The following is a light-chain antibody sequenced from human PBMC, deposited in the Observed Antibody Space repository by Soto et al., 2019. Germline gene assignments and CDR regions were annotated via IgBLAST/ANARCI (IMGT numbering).Light chain of an antibody. Sequence: EIVMTQSPATLSVSPGERAILSCRASQSVSVNLAWYQQKPGQAPRLLIYAASTRATGIPARFSGSRSGTEFTLTISSVQSEDFAVYYCQQYNNWPSYTFGQGTKLEIK. CDR2: AAS. J-gene: IGKJ2*01. V-gene: IGKV3-15*01. CDR3: QQYNNWPSYT. CDR1: QSVSVN.